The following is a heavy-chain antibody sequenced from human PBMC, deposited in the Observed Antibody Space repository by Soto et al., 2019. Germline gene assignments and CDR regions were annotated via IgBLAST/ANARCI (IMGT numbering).Heavy chain of an antibody. J-gene: IGHJ4*02. CDR2: IYYSGST. CDR3: ARRGCDSRCGSLDD. V-gene: IGHV4-4*02. Sequence: QVQLQESGPGLVKPSGTLSLTCAVSGGSISSGDWCWSWVRQSPGKGLEWIGEIYYSGSTTYNPSLKSRVTISADKSENQVALRLSSVTAADTAGDYCARRGCDSRCGSLDDWGQGTLVTVSS. CDR1: GGSISSGDW. D-gene: IGHD2-21*02.